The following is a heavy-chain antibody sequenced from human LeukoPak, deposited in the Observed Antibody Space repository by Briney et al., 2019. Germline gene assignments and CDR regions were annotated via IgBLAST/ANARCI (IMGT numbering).Heavy chain of an antibody. V-gene: IGHV3-30-3*01. Sequence: GGSLRLSCAASGFTFTNYALHWVRQAPGKGLEWVAVISYDGTNKYYADSVKGRFTLSRDNSKNTLYLQTNTLRDEDTAVYYCAKASSNYFYYFEYWGQGTLVTVSS. J-gene: IGHJ4*02. CDR1: GFTFTNYA. D-gene: IGHD2/OR15-2a*01. CDR2: ISYDGTNK. CDR3: AKASSNYFYYFEY.